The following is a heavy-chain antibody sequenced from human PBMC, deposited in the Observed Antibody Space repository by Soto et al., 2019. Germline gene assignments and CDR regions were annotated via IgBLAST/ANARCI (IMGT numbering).Heavy chain of an antibody. V-gene: IGHV1-58*01. D-gene: IGHD6-6*01. CDR3: AASLHSIAARPFDY. J-gene: IGHJ4*02. CDR2: IVVGSGNT. Sequence: ASVKVSCKASGFTFTSSAGQWVRQARGQRLEWIGWIVVGSGNTNYAQKFQERVTITRDMSTSTAYMELSSLRSEDTAVYYCAASLHSIAARPFDYWGQGTLVTVSS. CDR1: GFTFTSSA.